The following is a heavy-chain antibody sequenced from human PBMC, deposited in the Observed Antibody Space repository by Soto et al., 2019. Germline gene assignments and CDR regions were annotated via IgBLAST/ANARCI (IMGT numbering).Heavy chain of an antibody. CDR2: INESGST. V-gene: IGHV4-34*01. J-gene: IGHJ4*02. CDR3: ARGSGIVALPGELEDVKYDY. Sequence: QVQLQQWGAGLVKPSKTLSLSCAVYGQSFSGHSWAWIRQPPGKGLEWIGEINESGSTYYNPSLKSRVTISTATSKNQFSLTLSSVRAADTAAYFCARGSGIVALPGELEDVKYDYWGQGTLVNVSS. D-gene: IGHD1-1*01. CDR1: GQSFSGHS.